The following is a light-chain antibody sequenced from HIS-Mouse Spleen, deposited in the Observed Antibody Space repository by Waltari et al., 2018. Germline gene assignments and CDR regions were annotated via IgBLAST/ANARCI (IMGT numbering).Light chain of an antibody. Sequence: SYVLTQPPSVSVAPGKTARITCGGNNIGSKSVHWYQQKPGQAPWLVVYDDSDRPSGIPARFSGSNSGNTATLTLSRVEAGDEADYYCQVWDSSSDHYVFGTGTKVTVL. CDR3: QVWDSSSDHYV. V-gene: IGLV3-21*03. J-gene: IGLJ1*01. CDR1: NIGSKS. CDR2: DDS.